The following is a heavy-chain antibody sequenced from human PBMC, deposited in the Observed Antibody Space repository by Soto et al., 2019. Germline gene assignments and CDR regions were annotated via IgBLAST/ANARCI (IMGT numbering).Heavy chain of an antibody. V-gene: IGHV1-46*01. CDR2: IKPSGGET. CDR3: ARGLYNPFDY. Sequence: GASVKVSCKASGYTFTRYFIHWVRQAPGQGLEWMGMIKPSGGETVYARKVQGRITVTRDTSTSTAYMELSSLRSEDTAVYYCARGLYNPFDYWGQGTLVTVSS. D-gene: IGHD1-20*01. J-gene: IGHJ4*02. CDR1: GYTFTRYF.